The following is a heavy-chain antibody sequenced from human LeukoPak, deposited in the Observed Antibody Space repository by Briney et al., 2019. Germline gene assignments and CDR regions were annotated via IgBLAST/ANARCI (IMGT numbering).Heavy chain of an antibody. V-gene: IGHV1-46*01. J-gene: IGHJ3*02. Sequence: ASVNVSCKASGYTFTSYCMHWVRQAPGQGLEWMGIMNPSGGSTNYAQKFQGRVTITSDMSTSTVYMELSSLRSEDTAVYYCARGLPRSPLTQYGSETDAFDIWGQGTMVTVSS. CDR2: MNPSGGST. CDR1: GYTFTSYC. CDR3: ARGLPRSPLTQYGSETDAFDI. D-gene: IGHD3-10*01.